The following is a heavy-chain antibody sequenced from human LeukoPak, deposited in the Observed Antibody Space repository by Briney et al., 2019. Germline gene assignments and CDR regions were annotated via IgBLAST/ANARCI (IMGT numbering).Heavy chain of an antibody. CDR1: GGSISSYY. Sequence: PSETLSLTCTVSGGSISSYYWSWIRQPAGKGLEWIGRIYTSGSTNYNPSLKSRVTMSVDTSKNQFSLKLSSVTAADTAVYYCARDPAFVVVVRYMDVWGKGTTVTVSS. V-gene: IGHV4-4*07. J-gene: IGHJ6*03. CDR2: IYTSGST. CDR3: ARDPAFVVVVRYMDV. D-gene: IGHD2-15*01.